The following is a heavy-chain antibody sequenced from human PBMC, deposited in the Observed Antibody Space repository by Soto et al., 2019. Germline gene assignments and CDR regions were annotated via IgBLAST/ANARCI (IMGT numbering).Heavy chain of an antibody. CDR1: GYTFINYY. V-gene: IGHV1-46*01. Sequence: QVQLVQSGAEVKKPGASVKVCCTASGYTFINYYMPWVRQAPGQGLEWMVIINPNGGSTTDAQKFQGRVTVKMATSTNKVNIELSSLRSEDTAEDYCARERWLVPRNAPVDIWGAGTMGTVSS. CDR2: INPNGGST. CDR3: ARERWLVPRNAPVDI. D-gene: IGHD6-19*01. J-gene: IGHJ3*02.